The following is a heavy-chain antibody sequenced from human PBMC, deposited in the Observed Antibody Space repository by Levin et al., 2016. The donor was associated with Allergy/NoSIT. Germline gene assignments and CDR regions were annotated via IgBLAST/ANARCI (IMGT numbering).Heavy chain of an antibody. Sequence: RQAPGKGLEWVSYISSSGSTIYYADSVKGRFTISRDNAKNSLYLQMNSLRAEDTAVYYCGVGYSSSWYDYWGQGTLVTVSS. D-gene: IGHD6-13*01. CDR3: GVGYSSSWYDY. V-gene: IGHV3-11*01. CDR2: ISSSGSTI. J-gene: IGHJ4*02.